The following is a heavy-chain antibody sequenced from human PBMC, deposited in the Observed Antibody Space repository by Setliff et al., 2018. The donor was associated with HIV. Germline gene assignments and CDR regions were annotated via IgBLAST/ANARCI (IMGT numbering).Heavy chain of an antibody. D-gene: IGHD3-10*01. J-gene: IGHJ6*02. V-gene: IGHV1-8*01. CDR1: GHTFTNYD. CDR2: MNPNSGVS. CDR3: ARGKGVGGVIITGGLDV. Sequence: EASVKVSCKPPGHTFTNYDIHWMRRAPGQGLEWMGWMNPNSGVSGYALKFHDRVTMTRDTSITTLYMELSSLTSEDTAVYYCARGKGVGGVIITGGLDVWGQGTTVTVSS.